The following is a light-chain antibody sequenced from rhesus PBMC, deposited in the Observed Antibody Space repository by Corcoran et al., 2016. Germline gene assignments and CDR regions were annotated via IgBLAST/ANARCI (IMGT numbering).Light chain of an antibody. CDR2: KAS. CDR1: QGIRSW. V-gene: IGKV1-21*01. CDR3: QHYNRAPWT. Sequence: DIQMTQSPSSLSASVGDRVTITCRASQGIRSWLAWYQQKPGKAPKLLVYKASSLQSGVPSRFSGSGFWTDFTLSISSLQPEDFATYYCQHYNRAPWTFGQGTKVEIK. J-gene: IGKJ1*01.